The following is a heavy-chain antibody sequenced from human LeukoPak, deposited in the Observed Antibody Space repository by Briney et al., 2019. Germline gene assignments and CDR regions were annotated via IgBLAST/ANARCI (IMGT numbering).Heavy chain of an antibody. D-gene: IGHD4-23*01. CDR1: GYSFTTYW. CDR3: ARLKSAVITPGAFDI. CDR2: IYPSDSDT. J-gene: IGHJ3*02. Sequence: GESLKISCKGSGYSFTTYWIDWVRQMPGKGLEWMGSIYPSDSDTRYSPSFQGQVIISADKSINTAYLEWSGLKASDTAVYYCARLKSAVITPGAFDIWGQGTMVTVFS. V-gene: IGHV5-51*01.